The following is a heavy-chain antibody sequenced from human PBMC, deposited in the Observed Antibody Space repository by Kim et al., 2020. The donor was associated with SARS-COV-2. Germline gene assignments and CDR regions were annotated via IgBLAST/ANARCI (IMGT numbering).Heavy chain of an antibody. D-gene: IGHD3-3*01. Sequence: GGSLRLSCAASGFSFSSYAMNWVRQAPGKGLEWVSAISGSGESTHYADSVKGRFTIPRDNSKNTLYLQMNSLGAEDTAIYYCARDAYYDFWSGYFRCWFDPWGQGTLVTVSS. CDR2: ISGSGEST. J-gene: IGHJ5*02. CDR3: ARDAYYDFWSGYFRCWFDP. V-gene: IGHV3-23*01. CDR1: GFSFSSYA.